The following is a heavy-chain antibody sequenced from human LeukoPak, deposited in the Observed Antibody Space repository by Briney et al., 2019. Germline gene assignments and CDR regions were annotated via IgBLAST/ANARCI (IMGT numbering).Heavy chain of an antibody. D-gene: IGHD3-10*01. CDR2: IYYSGST. V-gene: IGHV4-59*12. J-gene: IGHJ6*02. CDR3: ARVVLTMVRGVNLEIYYYYYGMDV. CDR1: GGSLSSYF. Sequence: PSEILSLTCTVSGGSLSSYFWSWIRQPPGRGLEWIGFIYYSGSTNYNPSLKSRVTISVDTSKNQFSLKLSSVTAADTAVYYCARVVLTMVRGVNLEIYYYYYGMDVWGQGTTVTVSS.